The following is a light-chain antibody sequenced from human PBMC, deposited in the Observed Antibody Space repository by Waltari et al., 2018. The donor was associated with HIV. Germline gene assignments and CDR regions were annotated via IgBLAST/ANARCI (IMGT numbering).Light chain of an antibody. V-gene: IGLV2-14*03. CDR3: SSYTSSSTPLVV. CDR2: DVS. Sequence: QSALTQPASVSGSPGQSITISCTGTSSDVGGYNYVSWYQQHPGKAPKLMSYDVSKRPSWVSNRFAGSKSGNTASLTISGLQAEDEADYYCSSYTSSSTPLVVFGGGTKLTVL. J-gene: IGLJ2*01. CDR1: SSDVGGYNY.